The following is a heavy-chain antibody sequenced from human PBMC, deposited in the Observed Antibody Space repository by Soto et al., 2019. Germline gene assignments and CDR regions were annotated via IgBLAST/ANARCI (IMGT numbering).Heavy chain of an antibody. J-gene: IGHJ3*02. D-gene: IGHD3-22*01. Sequence: QVQLQESGPGLVKPSGTLSLTCAVSGGSISSSNWWSWVRQPPGKGLEWIGEIYHSGSTSYNPSLKSLVSISVDKSKNQFSLKLSSVTAADTAVSYCARRDYYDSSGSGDIWGQGTMVTVSS. V-gene: IGHV4-4*02. CDR1: GGSISSSNW. CDR2: IYHSGST. CDR3: ARRDYYDSSGSGDI.